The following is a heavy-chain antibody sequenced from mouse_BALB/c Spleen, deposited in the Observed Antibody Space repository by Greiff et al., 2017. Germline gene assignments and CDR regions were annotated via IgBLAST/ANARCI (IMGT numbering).Heavy chain of an antibody. Sequence: DVKLQESGPGLVKPSQSLSLTCSVTGYSITSGYYWNWIRQFPGNKLEWMGYISYDGSNNYNPSLKNRISITRDTSKNQFFLKLNSVTTEDTATYYCARGDYASWFAYWGQGTLVTVSA. V-gene: IGHV3-6*02. CDR2: ISYDGSN. D-gene: IGHD2-4*01. CDR1: GYSITSGYY. J-gene: IGHJ3*01. CDR3: ARGDYASWFAY.